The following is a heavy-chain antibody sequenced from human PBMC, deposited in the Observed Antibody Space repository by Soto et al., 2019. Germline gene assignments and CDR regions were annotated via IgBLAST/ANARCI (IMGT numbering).Heavy chain of an antibody. D-gene: IGHD2-21*02. CDR2: IYYSGST. CDR1: GGSISSGGYY. Sequence: QVQLQESGPGLVKPSQTLSLTCTVSGGSISSGGYYWSWIRQHPGKGLEWIGYIYYSGSTYYNPSLKRRVTTAVDTSKNQFSLKLSSVTAADTAVYYCARDVPYCGGDCYSGWFDPWGQGTLVTVSS. J-gene: IGHJ5*02. V-gene: IGHV4-31*03. CDR3: ARDVPYCGGDCYSGWFDP.